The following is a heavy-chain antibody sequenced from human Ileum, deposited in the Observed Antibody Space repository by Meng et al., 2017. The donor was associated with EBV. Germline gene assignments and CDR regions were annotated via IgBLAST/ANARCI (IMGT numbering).Heavy chain of an antibody. CDR3: ASNGDEVDY. CDR1: GYTFINNG. V-gene: IGHV1-18*01. CDR2: SSTFNGNT. D-gene: IGHD4-17*01. Sequence: QVMMVPSGGEVMTPGASVKVSCKASGYTFINNGFSWVRQAPGQGLEWMGWSSTFNGNTNYAQKFQGRLTVTTDTSTNTAYMELRNLRSDDTAVYYCASNGDEVDYWGQGTLVTVSS. J-gene: IGHJ4*02.